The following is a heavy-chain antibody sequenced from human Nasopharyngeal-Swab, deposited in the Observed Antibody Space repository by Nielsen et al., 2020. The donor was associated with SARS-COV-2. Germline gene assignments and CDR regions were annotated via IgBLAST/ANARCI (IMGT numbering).Heavy chain of an antibody. Sequence: GESLKISCAASGSTFINYGMHWVRQAPGKGLEWVAIIWYDGRNKYYADSVKGRFSISRDNSKNTLYLQMSSLRAEDTAVYYCAREADLRFDYWGQGTLVTVSS. CDR3: AREADLRFDY. CDR1: GSTFINYG. J-gene: IGHJ4*02. CDR2: IWYDGRNK. V-gene: IGHV3-33*01. D-gene: IGHD3-3*01.